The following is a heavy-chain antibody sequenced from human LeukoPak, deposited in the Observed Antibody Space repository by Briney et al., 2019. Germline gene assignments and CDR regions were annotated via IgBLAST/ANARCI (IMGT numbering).Heavy chain of an antibody. CDR3: AKWGDYDILTGYYDSDY. CDR1: GFTFSNYA. V-gene: IGHV3-23*01. D-gene: IGHD3-9*01. J-gene: IGHJ4*02. Sequence: GGSLRLSCAASGFTFSNYAMSWVRQAPGKGLEWVSAIVGSGGSTYYADSVKGRFTISRDNPKKTLYLQMNSLRAEDTAVYYCAKWGDYDILTGYYDSDYWGQGTLVTVSS. CDR2: IVGSGGST.